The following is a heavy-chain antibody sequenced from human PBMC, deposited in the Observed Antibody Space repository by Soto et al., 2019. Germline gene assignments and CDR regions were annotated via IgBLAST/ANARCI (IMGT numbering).Heavy chain of an antibody. CDR1: GGSISSYY. D-gene: IGHD4-4*01. Sequence: SETLSLTCTVSGGSISSYYWSWIRQPPGKGLEWIGYIYYSGSTNYNPSLKSRVTISVDTSKNQFSLKLSSVTAADTPVYYCARGFTVYYFDHWGQGTLVTVS. V-gene: IGHV4-59*01. J-gene: IGHJ4*02. CDR2: IYYSGST. CDR3: ARGFTVYYFDH.